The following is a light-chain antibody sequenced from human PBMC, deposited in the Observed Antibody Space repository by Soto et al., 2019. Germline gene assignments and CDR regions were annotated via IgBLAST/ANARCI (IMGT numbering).Light chain of an antibody. J-gene: IGLJ1*01. CDR2: EVS. V-gene: IGLV2-14*01. CDR3: SSYTSSSIDYV. Sequence: QSALNQPASVSGSPGQSITISCTGTSSDVGGYNYVSWYQQHPGKAPKLMIYEVSNRPSGVSNRFSGSKSGNTASLTISGLQAEDEADYYCSSYTSSSIDYVFGTGTQLTVL. CDR1: SSDVGGYNY.